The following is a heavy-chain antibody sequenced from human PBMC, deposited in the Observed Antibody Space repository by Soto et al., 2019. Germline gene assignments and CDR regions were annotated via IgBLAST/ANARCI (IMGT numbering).Heavy chain of an antibody. J-gene: IGHJ6*03. V-gene: IGHV3-9*01. CDR2: VSWNSGTM. D-gene: IGHD2-2*01. Sequence: EVQLVESGGGLVQPGRSLRLSCAASGFSFDEYAMHWVLQAPGTGLEWVSGVSWNSGTMGYGDSVRGRFAISRDNAKNSLYLQMNSLTTEDTALYYCAKGFCSSTRCLTYSYMDVWGKGTTVTVSS. CDR3: AKGFCSSTRCLTYSYMDV. CDR1: GFSFDEYA.